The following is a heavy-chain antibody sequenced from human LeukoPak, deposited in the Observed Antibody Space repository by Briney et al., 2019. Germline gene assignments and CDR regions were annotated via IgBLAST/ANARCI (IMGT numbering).Heavy chain of an antibody. Sequence: SETLSLTCTVSGGSINSHYWSWIRQPPGKGLQWIGDIYYSERTNYNLSLRSRVTISVDTSKNQLSLMFTSVLAADTAMYYCVRRDNTGWNYFDHWGQGILVTVSA. CDR3: VRRDNTGWNYFDH. CDR1: GGSINSHY. V-gene: IGHV4-59*08. CDR2: IYYSERT. J-gene: IGHJ4*02. D-gene: IGHD6-19*01.